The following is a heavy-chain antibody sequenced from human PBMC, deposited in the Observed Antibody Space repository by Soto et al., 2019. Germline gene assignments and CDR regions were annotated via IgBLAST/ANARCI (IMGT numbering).Heavy chain of an antibody. CDR3: ARVVGYCGGDCYSFDY. CDR1: SGSISSGDYC. V-gene: IGHV4-30-4*01. D-gene: IGHD2-21*02. J-gene: IGHJ4*02. CDR2: IYNSVST. Sequence: PSETLSLTCIVSSGSISSGDYCWSWIRQPPGKGLEWIGHIYNSVSTYSNPSLRSRVTISVDTSKNQFSLKLSSVTAADTAVYYCARVVGYCGGDCYSFDYWGQGTLVTVSS.